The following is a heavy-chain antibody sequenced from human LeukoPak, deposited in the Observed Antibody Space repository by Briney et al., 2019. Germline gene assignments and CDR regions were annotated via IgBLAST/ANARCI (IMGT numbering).Heavy chain of an antibody. D-gene: IGHD5-18*01. Sequence: PGGSLRLSCAASGFTFGSPWMHWVRQAPGKGLVWVSRINSDGSATAYADSVKGRFTISRDNAENTLYLQMNSLRAEDTAVYYCARYNYGSDYFDYWGQGTLVTVSS. V-gene: IGHV3-74*01. J-gene: IGHJ4*02. CDR1: GFTFGSPW. CDR2: INSDGSAT. CDR3: ARYNYGSDYFDY.